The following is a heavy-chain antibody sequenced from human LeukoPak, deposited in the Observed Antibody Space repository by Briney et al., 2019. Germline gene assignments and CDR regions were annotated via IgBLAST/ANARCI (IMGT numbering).Heavy chain of an antibody. J-gene: IGHJ2*01. CDR3: AKAIAAPVWYFDL. CDR2: ISGRGDST. D-gene: IGHD6-13*01. CDR1: RFTLRSYA. Sequence: GGSLRLSCAASRFTLRSYAMSWVRQAPAKGLEWVSTISGRGDSTYYADSVKGRFTISRDNSRNTLYLQMNTLRAEDTAVYYCAKAIAAPVWYFDLWGRGTLVTVSS. V-gene: IGHV3-23*01.